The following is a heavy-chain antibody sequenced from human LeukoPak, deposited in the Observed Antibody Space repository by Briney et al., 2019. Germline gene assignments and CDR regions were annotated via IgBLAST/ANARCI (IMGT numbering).Heavy chain of an antibody. CDR3: VGGDY. J-gene: IGHJ4*02. CDR2: INQDGSDK. CDR1: GFTFSSYG. V-gene: IGHV3-7*01. Sequence: PGGSLRLSCAASGFTFSSYGMGSVRQAPGRGLECVANINQDGSDKYYVDSVKGGFTISRDNTKNSLYLQMNSLRAEDTAVYYCVGGDYWGQGTLVTVSS.